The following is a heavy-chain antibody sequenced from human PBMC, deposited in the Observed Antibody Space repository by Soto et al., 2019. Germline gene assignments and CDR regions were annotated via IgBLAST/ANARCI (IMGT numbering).Heavy chain of an antibody. CDR3: VQSRCGGDCLQSYSSHSYYGLDV. Sequence: QITLKESGPTLVKPTQTLTLTCTFSGLSLSTIGEGVGWIRQPPGKALEWLALIYWDDDKRYSPSLKSRLTITKDTSKNQVVLTITNMDPVDTATYYCVQSRCGGDCLQSYSSHSYYGLDVWGQGTTVTVSS. D-gene: IGHD2-21*02. CDR2: IYWDDDK. CDR1: GLSLSTIGEG. V-gene: IGHV2-5*02. J-gene: IGHJ6*02.